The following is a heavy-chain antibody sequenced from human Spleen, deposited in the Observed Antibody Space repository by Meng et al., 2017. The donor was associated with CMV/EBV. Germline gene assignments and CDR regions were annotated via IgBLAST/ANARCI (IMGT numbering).Heavy chain of an antibody. Sequence: GGSLRLSCAASGFTFSGFTIHWVRQPPGKGLEWLAVISHEEGDKYVADSVKGRFTISRDYSKKTLFLQMSGLRADDTAVYHCAKDEGVGGSYFDQWGQGTLVTVSS. J-gene: IGHJ4*02. CDR2: ISHEEGDK. V-gene: IGHV3-30*04. CDR3: AKDEGVGGSYFDQ. CDR1: GFTFSGFT. D-gene: IGHD1-26*01.